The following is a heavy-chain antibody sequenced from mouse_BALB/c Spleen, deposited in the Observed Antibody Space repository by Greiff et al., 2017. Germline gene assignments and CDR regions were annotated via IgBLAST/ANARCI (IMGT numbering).Heavy chain of an antibody. CDR3: AGAYDDELVWFAY. V-gene: IGHV1-80*01. CDR2: IYPGDVDT. D-gene: IGHD2-4*01. Sequence: QVQLQQSGAELVRPGSSVMISCKASGYAFSSYWMNWVKQRPGQGLEWIGQIYPGDVDTNYNGKFMGKATLTADKSSSTAYMQLSSLTSEDSAVYFCAGAYDDELVWFAYWGQGILVTVYA. J-gene: IGHJ3*01. CDR1: GYAFSSYW.